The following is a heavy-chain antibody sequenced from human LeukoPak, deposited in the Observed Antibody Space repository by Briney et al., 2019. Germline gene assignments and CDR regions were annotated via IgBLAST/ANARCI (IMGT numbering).Heavy chain of an antibody. V-gene: IGHV1-46*01. CDR3: ASSPPVAGTIDY. Sequence: ASVKVSCKASGYTFTSYYMHWVRQAPGQGLEWMGIINPSGGSTSYAQEFQGRVTMTRDTSTSTVYMELSSLRSEDTAVYYCASSPPVAGTIDYWGQGTLVTVSS. CDR1: GYTFTSYY. CDR2: INPSGGST. D-gene: IGHD6-19*01. J-gene: IGHJ4*02.